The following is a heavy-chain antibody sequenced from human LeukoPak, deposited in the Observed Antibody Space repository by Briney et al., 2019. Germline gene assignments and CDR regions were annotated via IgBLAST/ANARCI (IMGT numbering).Heavy chain of an antibody. CDR2: IKQDGSEK. D-gene: IGHD3-10*01. V-gene: IGHV3-7*04. J-gene: IGHJ3*02. CDR1: GFTFSSYW. CDR3: ARAMARRAFDI. Sequence: GGSLRLSCAASGFTFSSYWVSWVRQAPGKGLEWVANIKQDGSEKYYVDSVKGRFTISRDNAKNSLYLQMNSLRAEDAAVYYCARAMARRAFDIWGQGTMVAVSS.